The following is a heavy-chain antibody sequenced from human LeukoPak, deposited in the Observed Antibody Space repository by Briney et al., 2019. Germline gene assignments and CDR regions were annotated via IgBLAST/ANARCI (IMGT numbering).Heavy chain of an antibody. CDR3: ASKEGWFGELYY. D-gene: IGHD3-10*01. CDR2: IYHSGST. CDR1: GYSISSGYY. J-gene: IGHJ4*02. Sequence: SETLSLTCTVSGYSISSGYYWGWIRQPPGKGLEWIGSIYHSGSTYYNPSLKSRVTISVDTSKNQFSLKLSSVTAADTAVYYCASKEGWFGELYYWGQGTLVTVSS. V-gene: IGHV4-38-2*02.